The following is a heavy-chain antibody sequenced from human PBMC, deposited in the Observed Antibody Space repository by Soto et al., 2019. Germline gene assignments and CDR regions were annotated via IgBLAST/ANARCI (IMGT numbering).Heavy chain of an antibody. CDR3: ARGGPNWNYEDRAYYYSYGTDV. Sequence: SQTLSLTCAISGDSVSSNSAAWNWIRQSPSRGLEWLGRTYYRSKWYNDYAVSVKSRITINPDTSKNQFSLQLNSVTPEDTAVYYCARGGPNWNYEDRAYYYSYGTDVWGQGPTVSV. CDR1: GDSVSSNSAA. D-gene: IGHD1-7*01. CDR2: TYYRSKWYN. V-gene: IGHV6-1*01. J-gene: IGHJ6*02.